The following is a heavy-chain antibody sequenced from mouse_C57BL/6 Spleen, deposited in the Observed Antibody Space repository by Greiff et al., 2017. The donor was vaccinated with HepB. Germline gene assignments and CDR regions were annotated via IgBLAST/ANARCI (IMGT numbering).Heavy chain of an antibody. CDR1: GYTFTSYW. J-gene: IGHJ2*01. V-gene: IGHV1-61*01. CDR3: AREDWDRYFDY. Sequence: QVQLQQPGAELVRPGSSVKLSCKASGYTFTSYWMDWVKQRPGQGLEWIGNIYPSDSETHYNQKFKDKATLTVDKSSSTAYMQLSSLTSEDSAVYYCAREDWDRYFDYWGQGTTLTVSS. D-gene: IGHD4-1*01. CDR2: IYPSDSET.